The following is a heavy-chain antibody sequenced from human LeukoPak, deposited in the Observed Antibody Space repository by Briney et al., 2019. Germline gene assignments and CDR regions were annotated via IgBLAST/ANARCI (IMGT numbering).Heavy chain of an antibody. Sequence: SETLSLTCTVSGGSISGFYWSWIRQPPGRGLEWIGYIHYSGTTMYNPSLKSRITISVDTSKNQFSLNLRSVTAADTAVYYCAKNRLNSGGYPSFEYWGQGTLVTVSS. CDR3: AKNRLNSGGYPSFEY. CDR1: GGSISGFY. D-gene: IGHD3-22*01. V-gene: IGHV4-59*12. J-gene: IGHJ4*02. CDR2: IHYSGTT.